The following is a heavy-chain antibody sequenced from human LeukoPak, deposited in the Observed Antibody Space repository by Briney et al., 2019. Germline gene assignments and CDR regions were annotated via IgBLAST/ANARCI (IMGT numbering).Heavy chain of an antibody. D-gene: IGHD6-13*01. V-gene: IGHV1-46*01. CDR1: GYTFTSYY. Sequence: ASETVSCKASGYTFTSYYIHWVRQAPGQGLEWMGIINPSGGSTTYAQKFQGRVAMTRDTSTSRVYMEVSSLRSEDTAVYYCARTYSSSDEFDYWGQGTLVTASS. J-gene: IGHJ4*02. CDR3: ARTYSSSDEFDY. CDR2: INPSGGST.